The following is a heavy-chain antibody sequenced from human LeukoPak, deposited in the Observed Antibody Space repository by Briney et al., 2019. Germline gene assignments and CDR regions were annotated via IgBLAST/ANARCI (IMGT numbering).Heavy chain of an antibody. CDR3: ARETRDFWSGYYKSFDY. CDR1: GGSISSYY. CDR2: IYTSGST. V-gene: IGHV4-4*07. J-gene: IGHJ4*02. D-gene: IGHD3-3*01. Sequence: PSETLSLTCTVSGGSISSYYRSWIRQPAGKGLEWIGRIYTSGSTNYNPSLKSRVTMSVDTSKNQFSLKLSSVTAADTAVYYCARETRDFWSGYYKSFDYWGQGTLVTVSS.